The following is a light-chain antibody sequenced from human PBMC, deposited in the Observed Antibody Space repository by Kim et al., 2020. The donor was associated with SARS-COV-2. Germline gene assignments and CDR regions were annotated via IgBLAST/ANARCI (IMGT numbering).Light chain of an antibody. Sequence: RQAATLTCTGNSNFVGNQGSSWLQQHQGHPPKLLSYRNNNRPSGISERFSASRSGNTASLTITGLQPEDEADYYCSALDSSLSEGVFGSGTQLTVL. J-gene: IGLJ6*01. V-gene: IGLV10-54*02. CDR2: RNN. CDR1: SNFVGNQG. CDR3: SALDSSLSEGV.